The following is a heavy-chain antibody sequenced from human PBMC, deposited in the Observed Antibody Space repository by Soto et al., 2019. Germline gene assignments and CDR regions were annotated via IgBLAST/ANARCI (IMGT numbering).Heavy chain of an antibody. Sequence: QVQLVQSGAEVKKPGSSVQVSCKASGGTFSSYAISWVRQAPGQGLEWMGGIIPIFGTANYAQKIQGRVTSTADESTSTAYMELSSLRSEDTAVYYCARVSKALERRYWFDPWGQGTLVTVSS. D-gene: IGHD1-1*01. V-gene: IGHV1-69*01. CDR1: GGTFSSYA. CDR3: ARVSKALERRYWFDP. CDR2: IIPIFGTA. J-gene: IGHJ5*02.